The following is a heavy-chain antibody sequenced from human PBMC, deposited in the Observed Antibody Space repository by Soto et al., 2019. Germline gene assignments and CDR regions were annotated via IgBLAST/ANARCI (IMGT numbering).Heavy chain of an antibody. CDR1: GYTFTSYG. Sequence: QVQLVQSGAEVKKPGASVKVSCKASGYTFTSYGISWVRQAPGQGLEWMGWISAYNGNTNYAQKLQGRVTMTTDTXTXTXXMELRSLRSDDTAVYYCARVIVLVPAAMGGDAFDIWGQGTMVTVSS. J-gene: IGHJ3*02. V-gene: IGHV1-18*01. D-gene: IGHD2-2*01. CDR3: ARVIVLVPAAMGGDAFDI. CDR2: ISAYNGNT.